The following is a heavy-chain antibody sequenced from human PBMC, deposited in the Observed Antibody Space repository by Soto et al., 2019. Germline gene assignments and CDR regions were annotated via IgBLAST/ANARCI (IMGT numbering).Heavy chain of an antibody. D-gene: IGHD3-3*01. Sequence: GGSLRLSCAASGFTFDDYAMHWVRQAPGKGLEWVSGISWNSGSIGYADSVKGRFTISRDNAKHSLYLQMNSLRAEDTALYYCAKGVLRFLEWSKSAFDIWGQGTMVTVSS. CDR3: AKGVLRFLEWSKSAFDI. J-gene: IGHJ3*02. V-gene: IGHV3-9*01. CDR2: ISWNSGSI. CDR1: GFTFDDYA.